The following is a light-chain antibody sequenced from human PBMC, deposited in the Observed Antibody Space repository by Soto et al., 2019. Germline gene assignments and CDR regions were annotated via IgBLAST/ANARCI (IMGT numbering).Light chain of an antibody. V-gene: IGKV3-20*01. J-gene: IGKJ1*01. CDR1: QTLSSTY. CDR3: HQYGASPWT. CDR2: GAS. Sequence: EIVLTQSPGTLSLSPGDRATLSCRASQTLSSTYIAWFQQKPGQAPRLLIYGASSRATALPDRFSGSGSGTDFTLTINRLEPEDFAIYYCHQYGASPWTFGQGTKVEMK.